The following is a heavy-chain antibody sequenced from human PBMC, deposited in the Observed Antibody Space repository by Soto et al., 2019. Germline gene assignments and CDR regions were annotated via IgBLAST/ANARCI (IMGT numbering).Heavy chain of an antibody. D-gene: IGHD2-2*01. V-gene: IGHV3-74*01. CDR1: GFTFSSYW. CDR3: ARGYDVVVPAAMPGHAFDI. CDR2: INSDGSST. Sequence: PGGSLRLSCAASGFTFSSYWMHWVRQAPGKGLVWVSRINSDGSSTSYADSVKGRFTISRDNAKNTLYLQMNSLRAEDTAVYYCARGYDVVVPAAMPGHAFDIWGQGTMVTVSS. J-gene: IGHJ3*02.